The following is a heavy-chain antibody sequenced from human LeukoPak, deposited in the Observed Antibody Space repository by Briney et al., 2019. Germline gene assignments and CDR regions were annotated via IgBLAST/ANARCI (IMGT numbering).Heavy chain of an antibody. CDR1: GFTLSSYS. J-gene: IGHJ5*02. Sequence: QPGGSLRLSRAFSGFTLSSYSMNWVRQAPGRGLEWGSYISSSSSTIYYADAVKGRCTISRDNAKNTLYLQMNSLRDEDTAVYYCARGPVYSYGFNWFDPWGQGTLVTVSS. CDR3: ARGPVYSYGFNWFDP. V-gene: IGHV3-48*02. CDR2: ISSSSSTI. D-gene: IGHD5-18*01.